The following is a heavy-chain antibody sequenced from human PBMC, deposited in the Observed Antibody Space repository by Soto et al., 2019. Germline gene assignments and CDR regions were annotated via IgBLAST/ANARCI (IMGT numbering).Heavy chain of an antibody. D-gene: IGHD5-18*01. V-gene: IGHV1-69*13. CDR3: ARIPRYSFPTSDDLDS. CDR1: GGTFYTYT. Sequence: ASVKVSCKASGGTFYTYTFSWVRQAPGQGLERMGSITPIYPTTNYAEKFQGRLTVTADGSTNTAYMELNSLTSEDTAVYYCARIPRYSFPTSDDLDSWGQGTLVTVSS. J-gene: IGHJ4*02. CDR2: ITPIYPTT.